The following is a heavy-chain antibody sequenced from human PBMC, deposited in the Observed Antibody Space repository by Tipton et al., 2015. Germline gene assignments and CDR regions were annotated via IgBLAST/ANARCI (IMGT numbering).Heavy chain of an antibody. CDR2: ISHSGNT. CDR1: GGSISSDNRY. J-gene: IGHJ4*02. CDR3: ARGSAILGVVNPTCDY. Sequence: TLSLTCTVSGGSISSDNRYWGWIRQPPGKGLEWIGSISHSGNTYYNPSLKSRVTMSRDTSKTQFSLKMSSVTASDTAVHYCARGSAILGVVNPTCDYWGQGTLVTVSS. D-gene: IGHD3-3*01. V-gene: IGHV4-39*07.